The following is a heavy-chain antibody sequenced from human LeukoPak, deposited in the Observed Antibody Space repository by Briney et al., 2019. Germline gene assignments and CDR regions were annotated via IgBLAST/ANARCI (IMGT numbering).Heavy chain of an antibody. CDR2: IYSSGST. CDR3: ARHGVATMKRVDD. Sequence: SETLSLTCTVSGGSITSYYWSWIRQPPGKGLEWIGYIYSSGSTKYNPSLRSRVTVLVDTSKNQFSLNLTSVTAADTAVYYCARHGVATMKRVDDWGKGTTVTVSS. J-gene: IGHJ6*03. D-gene: IGHD5-24*01. CDR1: GGSITSYY. V-gene: IGHV4-59*08.